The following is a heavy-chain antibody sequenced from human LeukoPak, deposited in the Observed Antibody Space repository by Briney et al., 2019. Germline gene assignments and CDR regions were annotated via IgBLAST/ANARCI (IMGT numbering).Heavy chain of an antibody. CDR2: IKQDGSEK. D-gene: IGHD3-3*01. Sequence: GGSLRLSCAASGFTFSSYWMSWVRQAPGKGLEWVANIKQDGSEKYYVDSVKGRFTISRDNAKNSLYLQMNSLRAEDTAVYYCAREVYDFWSGYSYYYYMDVWGKGTTVTVSS. CDR3: AREVYDFWSGYSYYYYMDV. J-gene: IGHJ6*03. V-gene: IGHV3-7*01. CDR1: GFTFSSYW.